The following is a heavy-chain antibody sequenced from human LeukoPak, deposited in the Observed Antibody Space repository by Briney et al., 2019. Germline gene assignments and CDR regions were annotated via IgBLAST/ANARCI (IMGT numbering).Heavy chain of an antibody. CDR1: GFTFSSYA. D-gene: IGHD3-10*01. J-gene: IGHJ4*02. CDR3: AKWLGGWFLSSMYYFDY. Sequence: GGSLRLSCAASGFTFSSYAMSWVRQAPGEGLEWVSAISGSGGSTYYADSVKGRFAISRDNSKNTLYLQMNSLRAEDTAVYYCAKWLGGWFLSSMYYFDYWGQGTLVTVSS. V-gene: IGHV3-23*01. CDR2: ISGSGGST.